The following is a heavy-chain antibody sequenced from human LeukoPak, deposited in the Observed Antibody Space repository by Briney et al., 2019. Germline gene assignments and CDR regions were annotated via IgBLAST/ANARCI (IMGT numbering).Heavy chain of an antibody. Sequence: GSLRLSCAASGFIFSDYYMSWIRQAPGKGLEWVSYIGRSGTTIYYADSVKGRFTISRDNAQNSLYLQMNSLRAEDTAVYFCARASSSGYGISSGPAYWGQGTLVTVSS. J-gene: IGHJ4*02. D-gene: IGHD5-18*01. CDR1: GFIFSDYY. CDR2: IGRSGTTI. CDR3: ARASSSGYGISSGPAY. V-gene: IGHV3-11*01.